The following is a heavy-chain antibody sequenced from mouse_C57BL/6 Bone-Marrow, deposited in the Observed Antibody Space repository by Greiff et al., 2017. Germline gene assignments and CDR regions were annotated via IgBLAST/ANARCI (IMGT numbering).Heavy chain of an antibody. J-gene: IGHJ3*01. D-gene: IGHD2-1*01. CDR2: ISDGGSYT. CDR3: VRGGDYGNCLAWFAY. V-gene: IGHV5-4*01. Sequence: EVQRVESGGGLVKPGGSLKLSCAASGFTFSSYAMSWVRQTPEKRLEWVATISDGGSYTYYPDNVKGRFTISRDNAKNNLYLQMSHLKSEDTAMYYCVRGGDYGNCLAWFAYWGQGTLVTVSA. CDR1: GFTFSSYA.